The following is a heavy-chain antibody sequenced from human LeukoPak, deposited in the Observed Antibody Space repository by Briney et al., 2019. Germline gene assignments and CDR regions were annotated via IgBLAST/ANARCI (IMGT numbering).Heavy chain of an antibody. Sequence: GGSLRLSCAASGFTFSSYSMNWVRQAPGKGLEWVSYISSSSSTIYYADSVKGRFTISRDNAKNSLYLQMNSLRAKDTAVYYCARDFLVDTGDYWGQGTLVTVSS. CDR3: ARDFLVDTGDY. CDR2: ISSSSSTI. J-gene: IGHJ4*02. V-gene: IGHV3-48*01. CDR1: GFTFSSYS. D-gene: IGHD5-18*01.